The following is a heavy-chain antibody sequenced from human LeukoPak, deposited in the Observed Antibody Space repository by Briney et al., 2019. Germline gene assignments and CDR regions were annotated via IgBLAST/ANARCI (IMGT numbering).Heavy chain of an antibody. CDR2: IKQDGSAK. D-gene: IGHD3-10*01. Sequence: GGSLRLSCAASGFGFGDFWMSWVRQTPGKGLEPVANIKQDGSAKEYVDSVRGRFTISRDNAKNSLYLQMNRLRADDTAVYYCARERREGLWSGELFRFQYCGLDVWGQGTTVIVSS. CDR3: ARERREGLWSGELFRFQYCGLDV. CDR1: GFGFGDFW. J-gene: IGHJ6*02. V-gene: IGHV3-7*01.